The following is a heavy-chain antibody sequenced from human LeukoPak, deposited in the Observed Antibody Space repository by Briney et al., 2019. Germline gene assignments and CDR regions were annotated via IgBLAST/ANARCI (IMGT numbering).Heavy chain of an antibody. J-gene: IGHJ5*02. Sequence: ASVKVSCKASGYTFAGYYMHWVRQAPGQGLEWMGWINPNSGGTNYAQKFQGRVTMTRDTSISTAYMELSRLRSDDTAVYYCASTDYYGSGSYFGFYWFDPWGQGTLVTVSS. CDR2: INPNSGGT. CDR3: ASTDYYGSGSYFGFYWFDP. V-gene: IGHV1-2*02. D-gene: IGHD3-10*01. CDR1: GYTFAGYY.